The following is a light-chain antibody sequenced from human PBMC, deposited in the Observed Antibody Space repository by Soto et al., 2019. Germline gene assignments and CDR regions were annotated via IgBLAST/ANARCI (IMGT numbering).Light chain of an antibody. V-gene: IGKV3-11*01. CDR2: DTF. CDR1: QSVSSY. J-gene: IGKJ3*01. CDR3: QHRSNWPS. Sequence: EIVLTQSPATLSLSPGERATLSCRASQSVSSYLAWYQQKPGQAPRLLIYDTFNRATGIPARFSGSGSGTDFTLTTSRLEPEGFAVYYCQHRSNWPSFGPGTKVDIK.